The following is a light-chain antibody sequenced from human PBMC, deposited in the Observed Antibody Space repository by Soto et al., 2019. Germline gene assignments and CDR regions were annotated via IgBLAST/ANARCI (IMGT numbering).Light chain of an antibody. V-gene: IGLV2-8*01. Sequence: QSALTQPPSASGSPGQSVTISCTGTSSDVCAYNYVSWYQQHPGKAPKLMIYEVSKRPSGVPDRFSGSKSGNTASLTVSGLQAEDEADYYCSSYAGRNIVVFGGGTKLTVL. J-gene: IGLJ2*01. CDR1: SSDVCAYNY. CDR2: EVS. CDR3: SSYAGRNIVV.